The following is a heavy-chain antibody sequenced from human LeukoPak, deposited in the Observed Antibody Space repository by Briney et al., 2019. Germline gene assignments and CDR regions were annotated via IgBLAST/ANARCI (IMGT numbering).Heavy chain of an antibody. CDR1: GYTFTGHH. Sequence: ASVKVSCKASGYTFTGHHIHWVRQAPGQGPEWMGWINPNSGDTNYAENVQGRVTITRDTSIGTAHMELSGLRSDDTAVYYCAASLYCTNIYTCHASALGYWGQGTLVTVSS. D-gene: IGHD2-8*01. J-gene: IGHJ4*02. CDR2: INPNSGDT. V-gene: IGHV1-2*02. CDR3: AASLYCTNIYTCHASALGY.